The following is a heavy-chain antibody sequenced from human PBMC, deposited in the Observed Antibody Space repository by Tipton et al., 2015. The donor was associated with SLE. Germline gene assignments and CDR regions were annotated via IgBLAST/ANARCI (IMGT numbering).Heavy chain of an antibody. Sequence: LRLSCAVYGGSFNDYYWSWIRQPPGKGLEWIGEINHSGSTNYNPSLKSRVTISMDTSKNQLSLKLSSVTAADTAVYYCARGGRGDGGNPFNPWGQGTLVTVSS. CDR2: INHSGST. CDR1: GGSFNDYY. CDR3: ARGGRGDGGNPFNP. V-gene: IGHV4-34*01. J-gene: IGHJ5*02. D-gene: IGHD4-23*01.